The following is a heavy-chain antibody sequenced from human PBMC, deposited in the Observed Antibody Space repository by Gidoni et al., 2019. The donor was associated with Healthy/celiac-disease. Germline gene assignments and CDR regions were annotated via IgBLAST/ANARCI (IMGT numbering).Heavy chain of an antibody. V-gene: IGHV4-39*01. CDR1: GGSISSSSYY. J-gene: IGHJ4*02. CDR2: IDYIGST. Sequence: QLQLQESGPGLVKPSETLSLTCTVSGGSISSSSYYWGWIRQPPGKGLEWIGSIDYIGSTYYNPSLKSRVTISVDTSKNQFSLKLSSVTAADTAVYYCARQEMATPLLDFYYFDYWGQGTLVTVSS. D-gene: IGHD3-3*01. CDR3: ARQEMATPLLDFYYFDY.